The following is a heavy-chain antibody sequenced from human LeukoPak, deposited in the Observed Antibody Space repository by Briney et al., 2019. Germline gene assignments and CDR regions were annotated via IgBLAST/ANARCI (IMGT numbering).Heavy chain of an antibody. Sequence: PSETLSLTCTVSGGSISRSSYYWGWIRQTPGMGLEWIGSVSYSGNTDYNPSLKSRVTISVDTSKNQFSLKLSSVTAADTAVYFCATLLSSSYYFDYWGQGTLVTVSS. J-gene: IGHJ4*02. CDR2: VSYSGNT. CDR3: ATLLSSSYYFDY. D-gene: IGHD3-10*02. V-gene: IGHV4-39*01. CDR1: GGSISRSSYY.